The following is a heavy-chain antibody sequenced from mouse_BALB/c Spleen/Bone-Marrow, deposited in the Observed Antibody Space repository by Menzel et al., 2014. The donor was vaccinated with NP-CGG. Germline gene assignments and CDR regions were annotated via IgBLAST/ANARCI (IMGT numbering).Heavy chain of an antibody. V-gene: IGHV14-3*02. J-gene: IGHJ3*01. CDR3: VCYYYGSSTFAY. Sequence: EVQLMESGAELVKPGAAVKLSCKGSGFKITDSYMHWVKQRPEQGLEWIGRIDPANGNTKYDQNFQGKATITADTSSTSAYLQYSSLTSEDTAVYYCVCYYYGSSTFAYRGQGTLVTVAA. CDR1: GFKITDSY. D-gene: IGHD1-1*01. CDR2: IDPANGNT.